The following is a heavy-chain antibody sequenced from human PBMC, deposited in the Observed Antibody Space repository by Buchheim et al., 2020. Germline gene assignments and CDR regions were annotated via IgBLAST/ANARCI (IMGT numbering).Heavy chain of an antibody. CDR3: ARVKYSSSYGMDV. V-gene: IGHV3-NL1*01. CDR2: ISGSGVNT. CDR1: GFTFSSYG. D-gene: IGHD6-6*01. Sequence: QVQLVESGGGVVQPGRSLRLSCAASGFTFSSYGMHWVRQAPGKGLEWVSGISGSGVNTYYADSVKGRFIISRDNAKNTLYLQMNSLRAEDTAVYYCARVKYSSSYGMDVWGQGTT. J-gene: IGHJ6*02.